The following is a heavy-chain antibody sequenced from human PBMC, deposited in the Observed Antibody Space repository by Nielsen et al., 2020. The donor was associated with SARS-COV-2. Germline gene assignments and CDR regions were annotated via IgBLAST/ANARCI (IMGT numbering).Heavy chain of an antibody. CDR1: GYTFTSYA. V-gene: IGHV7-4-1*02. CDR2: INTNTGNP. Sequence: ASVKVSCKASGYTFTSYAMNWVRQAPGQGLEWMGWINTNTGNPTYAQGFTERFVFSLDTSVSTAYLQISSLKAEDTAVYYCARNLLRFHLYYYYGMDVWGQGTTVTVSS. D-gene: IGHD3-3*01. J-gene: IGHJ6*02. CDR3: ARNLLRFHLYYYYGMDV.